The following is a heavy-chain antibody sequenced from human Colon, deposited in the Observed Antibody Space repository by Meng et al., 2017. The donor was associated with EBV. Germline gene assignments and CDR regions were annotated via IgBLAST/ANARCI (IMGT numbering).Heavy chain of an antibody. Sequence: EVQLGEXXXGXSXXGGXLRLSCAVSGFVFGSYWMHWVRQRPGKGLVCVSRISRDGRTTSYAESVKGRFTISRDNAKNTLYLEMSSLRAEETAVYFCARDSDGYGFGYLANWGQGSLVTVSS. CDR3: ARDSDGYGFGYLAN. J-gene: IGHJ4*02. D-gene: IGHD3/OR15-3a*01. CDR1: GFVFGSYW. CDR2: ISRDGRTT. V-gene: IGHV3-74*01.